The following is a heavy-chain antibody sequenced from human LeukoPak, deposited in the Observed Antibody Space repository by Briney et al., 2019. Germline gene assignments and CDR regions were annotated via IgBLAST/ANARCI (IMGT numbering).Heavy chain of an antibody. V-gene: IGHV1-18*04. J-gene: IGHJ4*02. CDR3: ARDLGIQLGGSDY. D-gene: IGHD5-18*01. CDR1: GYTFGDYY. CDR2: ISAYNGNT. Sequence: ASVKVSCKASGYTFGDYYMQWVRQAPGQGLEWMGWISAYNGNTNYAQKLQGRVTMTTDTSTSTAYMELRSLRSDDTAVYFCARDLGIQLGGSDYWGQGTLVTVSS.